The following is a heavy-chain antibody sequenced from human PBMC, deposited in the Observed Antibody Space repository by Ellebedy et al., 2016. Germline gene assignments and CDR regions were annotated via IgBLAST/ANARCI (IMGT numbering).Heavy chain of an antibody. J-gene: IGHJ4*02. CDR3: AKAERYSSGGFDY. Sequence: GESLKISXAASGFTFSDYAMSWVRQAPGKGLEWVSGISGSGDFSYYADSVKGRFTISRDNSKNTLFLQMNSLRAEDTAVYYCAKAERYSSGGFDYWGRGTLVTVSS. V-gene: IGHV3-23*01. D-gene: IGHD3-22*01. CDR2: ISGSGDFS. CDR1: GFTFSDYA.